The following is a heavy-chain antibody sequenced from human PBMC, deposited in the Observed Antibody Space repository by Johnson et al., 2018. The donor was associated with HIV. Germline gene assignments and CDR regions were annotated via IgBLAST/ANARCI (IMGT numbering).Heavy chain of an antibody. Sequence: VQLVESGGGVVQPGGYLRLSCAASGFIFSSYGMHWVRQAPGKGLEWVAFIRYDGSDKYYADFVKGRFIMSRDNSKTTVFLQMNRLRAEDTALYYCAKEWAGFGETHDTVDIWGQGTMVTVSS. CDR3: AKEWAGFGETHDTVDI. J-gene: IGHJ3*02. V-gene: IGHV3-30*02. CDR1: GFIFSSYG. D-gene: IGHD3-10*01. CDR2: IRYDGSDK.